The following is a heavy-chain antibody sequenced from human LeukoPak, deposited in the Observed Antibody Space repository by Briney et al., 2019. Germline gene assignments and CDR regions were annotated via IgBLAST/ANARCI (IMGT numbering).Heavy chain of an antibody. CDR3: ARARRIAANDAFDI. J-gene: IGHJ3*02. Sequence: GGSLRLSCAASGFTFSSYGMHWVRQAPGNGLEWVAVIWYDGSNKYYADSVKGRFTISRDNSKNTLYLQMNSLRAEDTAVYYCARARRIAANDAFDIWGQGTMVTVSS. CDR1: GFTFSSYG. CDR2: IWYDGSNK. D-gene: IGHD6-13*01. V-gene: IGHV3-33*01.